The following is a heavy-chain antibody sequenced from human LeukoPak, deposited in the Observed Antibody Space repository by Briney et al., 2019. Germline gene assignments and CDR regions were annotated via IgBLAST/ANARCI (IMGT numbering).Heavy chain of an antibody. D-gene: IGHD1-14*01. CDR2: IYYSGST. J-gene: IGHJ3*02. Sequence: SETLSLTCTVSGGSIRSYYWSWIRQPPGKGLEWIGYIYYSGSTNYNPSLKSRVSISVDTSKNQFSLKLSSVTAADTAIYFCARDRRRDLFHAFDIWGQGTTVTVSP. CDR3: ARDRRRDLFHAFDI. V-gene: IGHV4-59*01. CDR1: GGSIRSYY.